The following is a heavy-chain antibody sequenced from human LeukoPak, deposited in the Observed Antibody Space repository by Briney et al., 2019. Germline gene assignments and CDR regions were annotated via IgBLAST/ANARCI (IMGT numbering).Heavy chain of an antibody. D-gene: IGHD2-2*01. J-gene: IGHJ5*02. CDR1: GGSLSDHD. Sequence: SETLSLTCAVFGGSLSDHDWSWIRQPPGKGLEWIGEINHRGATNYNPSLKSRVTLSLDTSKNQVSLKLNSLTAADTAVYYCARCLGYCSSTSCYGSGWFDPWGQGTLVTVSS. CDR3: ARCLGYCSSTSCYGSGWFDP. V-gene: IGHV4-34*01. CDR2: INHRGAT.